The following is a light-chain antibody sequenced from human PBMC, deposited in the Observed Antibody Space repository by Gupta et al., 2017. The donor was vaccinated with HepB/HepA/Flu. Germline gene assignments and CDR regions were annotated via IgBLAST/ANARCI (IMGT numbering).Light chain of an antibody. J-gene: IGKJ1*01. CDR1: QSVFYSSSNKSY. CDR2: WAS. Sequence: VMTQSPDSLAVSLGERATFNCKSSQSVFYSSSNKSYLAWYQQKPGPPPNLLIYWASTRESGVPDRCSGSGSGTDFPLTINSLQAEDVAVYYCQQYYNTPRTFGQGTKVEIK. V-gene: IGKV4-1*01. CDR3: QQYYNTPRT.